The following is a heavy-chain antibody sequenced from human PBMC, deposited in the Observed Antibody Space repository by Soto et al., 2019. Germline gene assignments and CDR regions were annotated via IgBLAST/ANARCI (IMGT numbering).Heavy chain of an antibody. D-gene: IGHD4-17*01. Sequence: EVQLLESGGGLVQPGGSLRLSCAASGFTFSSYAMSWVRQAPGKGLEWVSAISGSGGSTYYADSVKGRFTISRDNSKNTLYLQMNGLRAEDTAVYYCAKDLPDYDGDYDDYYYYMDVWGKGTTVTVSS. V-gene: IGHV3-23*01. J-gene: IGHJ6*03. CDR3: AKDLPDYDGDYDDYYYYMDV. CDR1: GFTFSSYA. CDR2: ISGSGGST.